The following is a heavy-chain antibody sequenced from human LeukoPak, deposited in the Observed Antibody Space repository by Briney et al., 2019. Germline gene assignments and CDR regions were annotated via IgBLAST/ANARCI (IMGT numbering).Heavy chain of an antibody. CDR1: GFTFSSYG. Sequence: PGGSLRLSCAASGFTFSSYGMHWVRQAPGKGLEWVAVIWYDGSNKYYADSVKGRFTISRDNSKNTLYLQMNSLRAEDTAVYYCARGPPTDYFDYWGQGTLVTVSS. CDR3: ARGPPTDYFDY. J-gene: IGHJ4*02. V-gene: IGHV3-30*19. CDR2: IWYDGSNK.